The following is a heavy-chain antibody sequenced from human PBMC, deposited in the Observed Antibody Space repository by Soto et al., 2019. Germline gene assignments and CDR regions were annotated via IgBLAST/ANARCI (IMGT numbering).Heavy chain of an antibody. D-gene: IGHD3-9*01. CDR3: ARETGADILFIYNFDY. CDR1: GFTFSSYW. J-gene: IGHJ4*02. V-gene: IGHV3-7*03. Sequence: GGSLRLSCAASGFTFSSYWMSWVRQAPGKGLEWVANIKQDGSEKYYVDSVKGRLTISRDNAKNSLYLQMNSLRAEDTAVYYCARETGADILFIYNFDYWGQGTLVTVSS. CDR2: IKQDGSEK.